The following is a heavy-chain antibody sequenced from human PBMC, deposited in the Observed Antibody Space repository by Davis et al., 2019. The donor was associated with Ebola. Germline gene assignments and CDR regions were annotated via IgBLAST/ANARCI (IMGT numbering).Heavy chain of an antibody. D-gene: IGHD3-10*01. V-gene: IGHV3-49*04. CDR1: GFTFSSYW. CDR3: TRTDYGSGDY. CDR2: IRSKAYGGTT. J-gene: IGHJ4*02. Sequence: GESLKIPCAASGFTFSSYWMSWVRQAPGKGLEWVGFIRSKAYGGTTEYAASVKGRFTISRDDSKSIAYLQMNSLKTEDTAVYYCTRTDYGSGDYWGQGTLVTVSS.